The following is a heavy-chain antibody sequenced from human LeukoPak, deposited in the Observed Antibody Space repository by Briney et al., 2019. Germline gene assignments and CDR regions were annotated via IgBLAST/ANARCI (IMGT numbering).Heavy chain of an antibody. Sequence: GGSLRLSCAASGFTFSSYGMSWVRQAPGKGLEWVSAISGSGGSTYYADSVKGRFTISRDNAKNSLYLQLNSLRAEDTAVYYCARLPYGSGAWLQREGRDVWGKGTTVTISS. CDR1: GFTFSSYG. J-gene: IGHJ6*04. D-gene: IGHD3-10*01. CDR2: ISGSGGST. V-gene: IGHV3-23*01. CDR3: ARLPYGSGAWLQREGRDV.